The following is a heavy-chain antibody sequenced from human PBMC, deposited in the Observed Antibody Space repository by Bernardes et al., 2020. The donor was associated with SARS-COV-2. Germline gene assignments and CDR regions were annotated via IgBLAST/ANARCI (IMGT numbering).Heavy chain of an antibody. Sequence: ASVKVSRKVSGYTLSDSSMLWVRQAPAKGREWMGSFYPEDCEAVYAQKPQGRVTMTADTSTYTSYMELSSIRSDDTAVYYCTTSLSLTVVVYAFDIWGQRRAVIVSS. CDR3: TTSLSLTVVVYAFDI. D-gene: IGHD3-22*01. CDR1: GYTLSDSS. CDR2: FYPEDCEA. J-gene: IGHJ3*02. V-gene: IGHV1-24*01.